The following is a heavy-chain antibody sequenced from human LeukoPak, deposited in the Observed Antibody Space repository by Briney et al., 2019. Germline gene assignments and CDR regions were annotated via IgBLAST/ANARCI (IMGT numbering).Heavy chain of an antibody. V-gene: IGHV3-64D*09. CDR3: VKSLMRKVRPFGY. CDR1: GFTFSSYA. Sequence: GGSLRLSCSASGFTFSSYAMHWVRQAPGKGLEYVSAISGNGGSTYYADSVKGRFTISRDNSKNTLYLQMSSLRAEDTAVYYCVKSLMRKVRPFGYWGQGTLATVSS. CDR2: ISGNGGST. D-gene: IGHD1-14*01. J-gene: IGHJ4*02.